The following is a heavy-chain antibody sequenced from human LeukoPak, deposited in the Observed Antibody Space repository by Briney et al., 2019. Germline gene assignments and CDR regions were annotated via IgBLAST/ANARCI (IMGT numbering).Heavy chain of an antibody. J-gene: IGHJ4*02. CDR2: INWNGGST. Sequence: PGGSLRLSCAASGFTFDDYGMSWVRQAPGKGLEWVSGINWNGGSTGYADSVKGRFTISRDNAKNFLYLQMNSLRAEDTALYYCARDGYCSGGSCHGTDYWGQGTLVTVSS. V-gene: IGHV3-20*04. D-gene: IGHD2-15*01. CDR3: ARDGYCSGGSCHGTDY. CDR1: GFTFDDYG.